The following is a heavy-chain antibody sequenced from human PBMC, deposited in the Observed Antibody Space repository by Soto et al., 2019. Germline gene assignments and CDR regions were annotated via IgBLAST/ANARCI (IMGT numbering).Heavy chain of an antibody. CDR3: AREWSIAARRGGYYFDY. Sequence: SVKVSCKASGGTFSSYASSWERQAPGQGLEWMGGIIPIFGTANYAQKFQGRVTITADESTSTAYMELSSLRSEDTAVYYCAREWSIAARRGGYYFDYWGQGTLVPVSS. CDR2: IIPIFGTA. D-gene: IGHD6-6*01. CDR1: GGTFSSYA. V-gene: IGHV1-69*13. J-gene: IGHJ4*02.